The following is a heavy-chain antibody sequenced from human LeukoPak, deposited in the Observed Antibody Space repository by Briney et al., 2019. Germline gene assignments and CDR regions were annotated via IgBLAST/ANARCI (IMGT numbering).Heavy chain of an antibody. CDR2: IYYSGST. J-gene: IGHJ3*02. Sequence: GSLRLSCAASGFTFSSYSMNWVRQAPGKGLEWIGSIYYSGSTYYNPSLKSRVTISVDTSKNQFSLKLSSVTAADTAVYYCARPDRYGGNKDAFDIWGQGTMVTVSS. CDR3: ARPDRYGGNKDAFDI. CDR1: GFTFSSYSMN. D-gene: IGHD4-23*01. V-gene: IGHV4-39*01.